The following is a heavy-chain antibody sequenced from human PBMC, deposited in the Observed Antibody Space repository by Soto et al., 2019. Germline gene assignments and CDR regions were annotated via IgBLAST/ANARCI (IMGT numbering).Heavy chain of an antibody. Sequence: EVQLLEAGGGLVQPGGSLRPSCAGTGFTFSSHGMTWVRQDPGKGLQWVSAISGRGDTTYYADSVKGRFTISRDNSKNTLYLQMTSLRAEDTAVYSCASRGGSPYYFDFWGRGTLVTVSS. V-gene: IGHV3-23*01. CDR1: GFTFSSHG. CDR2: ISGRGDTT. CDR3: ASRGGSPYYFDF. D-gene: IGHD3-16*01. J-gene: IGHJ4*02.